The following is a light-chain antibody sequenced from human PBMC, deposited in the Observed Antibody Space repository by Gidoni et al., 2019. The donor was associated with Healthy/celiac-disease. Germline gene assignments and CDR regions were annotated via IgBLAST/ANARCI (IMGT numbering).Light chain of an antibody. Sequence: EIVMTQSPATLSVSPGERATLSCRASQSVSSNLDGYQQKPGQAPRLLIYCASTRATGIPARFSASVSGTEFTLTISSLHSEDFAVYYCQQYNNWPPWTFGQGTKVEIK. CDR3: QQYNNWPPWT. CDR1: QSVSSN. CDR2: CAS. V-gene: IGKV3-15*01. J-gene: IGKJ1*01.